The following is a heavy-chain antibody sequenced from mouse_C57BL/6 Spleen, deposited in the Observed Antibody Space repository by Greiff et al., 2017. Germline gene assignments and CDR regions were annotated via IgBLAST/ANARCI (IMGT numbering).Heavy chain of an antibody. J-gene: IGHJ3*01. CDR3: TTRLRPGFAY. D-gene: IGHD2-4*01. Sequence: VQLKQSGAELVRPGASVKLSCTASGFNIKDDYMHWVKQRPEQGLEWIGWIDPENGDTEYASKFQGKATITADTSSNTAYLQLSSLTSEDTAVYYCTTRLRPGFAYWGQGTLVTVSA. CDR1: GFNIKDDY. V-gene: IGHV14-4*01. CDR2: IDPENGDT.